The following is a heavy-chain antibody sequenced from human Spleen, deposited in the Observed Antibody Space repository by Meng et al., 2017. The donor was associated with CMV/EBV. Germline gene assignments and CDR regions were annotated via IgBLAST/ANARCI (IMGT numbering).Heavy chain of an antibody. CDR1: GYTFTSYY. CDR2: INPSGGST. V-gene: IGHV1-46*01. CDR3: ARDLFYCSSTSCPWGYYYGMDV. D-gene: IGHD2-2*01. J-gene: IGHJ6*02. Sequence: ASVKVSCKASGYTFTSYYMHWVRQAPGQGFEWMGIINPSGGSTSYAQKFQGRVTMTRDTSTSTVYMELSSLRSEDTAVYYCARDLFYCSSTSCPWGYYYGMDVWGQGTTVTVSS.